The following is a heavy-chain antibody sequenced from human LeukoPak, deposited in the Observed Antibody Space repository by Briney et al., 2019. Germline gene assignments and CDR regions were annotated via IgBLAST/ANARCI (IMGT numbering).Heavy chain of an antibody. CDR3: AKLTLYYGSGSYSDY. Sequence: GGSLRLSCAASGFTFSSYAMSWVRQAPGKGLEWVSAISGSGGSTYYADSVKGRFTISRDNSKNTLYLQMNSLRAEDTAVYYCAKLTLYYGSGSYSDYWGQGTLVTVSS. CDR1: GFTFSSYA. CDR2: ISGSGGST. J-gene: IGHJ4*02. V-gene: IGHV3-23*01. D-gene: IGHD3-10*01.